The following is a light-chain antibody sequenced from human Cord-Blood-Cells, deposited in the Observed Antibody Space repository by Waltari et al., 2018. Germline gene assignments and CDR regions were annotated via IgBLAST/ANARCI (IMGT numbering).Light chain of an antibody. CDR1: QSVLYSSNNKNY. V-gene: IGKV4-1*01. CDR2: WAS. Sequence: DIVMTQSPDSLAVSLGERATINCKSSQSVLYSSNNKNYLAWYQQKPVQPPKLLIYWASTRESGVPDRFSGSGSGTDFTLTISSLQAEDVAVYYCQQYYSTPYTFGQG. CDR3: QQYYSTPYT. J-gene: IGKJ2*01.